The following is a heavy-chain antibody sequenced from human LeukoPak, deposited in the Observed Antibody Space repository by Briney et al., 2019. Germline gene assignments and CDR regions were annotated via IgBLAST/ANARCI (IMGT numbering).Heavy chain of an antibody. V-gene: IGHV4-34*01. D-gene: IGHD6-6*01. J-gene: IGHJ6*02. Sequence: SETLSLTCAVYGGSFSDYYWSWIRQPPGKGLEWIGEINHSRSTNYNPSLKSRVTISVDTSKNQVSLKLRSVTAADTAVYYCARDTSSSYYYGMDVWGQGTTVTVSS. CDR3: ARDTSSSYYYGMDV. CDR1: GGSFSDYY. CDR2: INHSRST.